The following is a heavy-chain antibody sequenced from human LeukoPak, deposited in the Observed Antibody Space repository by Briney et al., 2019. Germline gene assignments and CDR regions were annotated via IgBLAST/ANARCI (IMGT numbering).Heavy chain of an antibody. D-gene: IGHD3-10*01. CDR2: IYNAGDT. CDR3: ARVPSYYHGSESPYFFDY. J-gene: IGHJ4*02. Sequence: GGFLRLSCVVSGFSVSSNFMNWVRQAPGKGLEWVSVIYNAGDTYYADSVKGRFTISRDNSRNALYLQSNSLKAEDTAVYFCARVPSYYHGSESPYFFDYWGQGALVTVSS. CDR1: GFSVSSNF. V-gene: IGHV3-53*01.